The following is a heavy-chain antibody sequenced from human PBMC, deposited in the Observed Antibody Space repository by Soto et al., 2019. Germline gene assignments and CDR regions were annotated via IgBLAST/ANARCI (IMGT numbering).Heavy chain of an antibody. CDR3: ERDSLPLYDYVWGSYGSPPQYHFDY. J-gene: IGHJ4*02. CDR1: GFTLSDYY. CDR2: ISSSSSYT. D-gene: IGHD3-16*02. V-gene: IGHV3-11*06. Sequence: QVQLVESGGGLVKPGGSLRLSCAASGFTLSDYYMSWIRQAPGKGLEWVSYISSSSSYTNYADSVKGRFTISRDNAKNSLFLQMNSLRAEDTAVYYCERDSLPLYDYVWGSYGSPPQYHFDYWGQGTLVTVSS.